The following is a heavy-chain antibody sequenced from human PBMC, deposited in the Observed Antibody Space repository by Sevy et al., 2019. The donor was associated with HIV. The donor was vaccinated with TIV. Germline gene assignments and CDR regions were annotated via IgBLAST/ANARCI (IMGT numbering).Heavy chain of an antibody. Sequence: GGSLRLSCAASGFTFSSYAMSWVRQAPGKGLEWVSAISGSGGSTYYADSVKGRFTISRDNSKNTLYLQMNSLRAEDTAVYYGANGGSRSYYIYPFDYWGQGTLVTVSS. J-gene: IGHJ4*02. CDR1: GFTFSSYA. CDR3: ANGGSRSYYIYPFDY. CDR2: ISGSGGST. V-gene: IGHV3-23*01. D-gene: IGHD3-10*01.